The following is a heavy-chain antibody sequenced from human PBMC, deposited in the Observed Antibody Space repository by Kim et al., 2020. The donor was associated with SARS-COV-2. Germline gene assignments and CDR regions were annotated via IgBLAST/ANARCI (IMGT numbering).Heavy chain of an antibody. CDR1: GYSFTSYW. CDR3: ARLYSGITIFGVVIAQYDY. Sequence: GESLKISCKGSGYSFTSYWIGWVRQMPGKGLEWMGIIYPGDSDTRYSPSFQGQVTISADKSISTAYLQWSSLKASDTAMYYCARLYSGITIFGVVIAQYDYWSQGTLVPVSS. V-gene: IGHV5-51*01. D-gene: IGHD3-3*01. CDR2: IYPGDSDT. J-gene: IGHJ4*02.